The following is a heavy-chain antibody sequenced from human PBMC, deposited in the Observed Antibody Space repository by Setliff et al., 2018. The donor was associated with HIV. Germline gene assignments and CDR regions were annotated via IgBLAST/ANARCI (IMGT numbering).Heavy chain of an antibody. V-gene: IGHV3-13*01. D-gene: IGHD6-13*01. J-gene: IGHJ6*03. Sequence: PGGSLRLSCAASGFTFNNYDMHWVRQATGKGLEWVSGIDTNGNTYYPGSVKGRFTISRENAKNSLYLQMNSLRAGDTAVYYCTGRAGYTSSWYREDYYYMDVWGKGTTVTVSS. CDR1: GFTFNNYD. CDR3: TGRAGYTSSWYREDYYYMDV. CDR2: IDTNGNT.